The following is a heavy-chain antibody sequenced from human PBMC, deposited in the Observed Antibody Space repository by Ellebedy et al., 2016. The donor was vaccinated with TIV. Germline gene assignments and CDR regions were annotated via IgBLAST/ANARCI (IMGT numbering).Heavy chain of an antibody. CDR2: IYYSGST. CDR3: ARNYGDYSNYYYYYGMDV. V-gene: IGHV4-31*03. D-gene: IGHD4-17*01. Sequence: SETLSLTXTVSGGSISSGGYYWSWIRQHPGKGLEWIGYIYYSGSTYYNPSLKSRVTISVDTSKNQFSLKLSSVTAADTAVYYCARNYGDYSNYYYYYGMDVWGQGTTVTVSS. CDR1: GGSISSGGYY. J-gene: IGHJ6*02.